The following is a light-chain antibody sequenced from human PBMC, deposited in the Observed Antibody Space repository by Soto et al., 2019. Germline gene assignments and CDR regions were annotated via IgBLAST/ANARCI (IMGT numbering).Light chain of an antibody. CDR2: DVS. Sequence: QSVLTQPASVSGSPGQSITISCTGTSSDVGAYNYVSWYQQHPGKAPKLMIFDVSNRPSGVSNRFSGSKSGNTASLTISGLHAEDEADYYCSSYTTATTRVFGGGTKLTVL. CDR3: SSYTTATTRV. J-gene: IGLJ3*02. CDR1: SSDVGAYNY. V-gene: IGLV2-14*01.